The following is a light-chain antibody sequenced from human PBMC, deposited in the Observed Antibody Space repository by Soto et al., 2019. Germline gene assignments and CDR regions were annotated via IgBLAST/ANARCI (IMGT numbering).Light chain of an antibody. J-gene: IGLJ1*01. Sequence: QSALAQPASVSGSPGQSITISCTGTSSDVGSYNSVSWYQQYPGKAPTLMIHDVSNRPSGVSNRFSGSKSGNTASLTISGLHAEDEADYYCSSFTSSSSYVFGSGTKVTVL. CDR2: DVS. V-gene: IGLV2-14*03. CDR3: SSFTSSSSYV. CDR1: SSDVGSYNS.